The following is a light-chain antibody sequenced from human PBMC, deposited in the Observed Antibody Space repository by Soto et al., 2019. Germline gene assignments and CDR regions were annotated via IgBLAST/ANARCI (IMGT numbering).Light chain of an antibody. CDR2: EVS. CDR3: SSYAGSNNPVV. CDR1: SSDVGGYNY. Sequence: QSVLTQPPSASGSPGQSVTISCTGTSSDVGGYNYVSWYQQHPGKAPKLMIYEVSKLPSGVPDRFSGSKSGNTASLTVSGLQAEDEGDYYCSSYAGSNNPVVFGGGTKLTVL. J-gene: IGLJ2*01. V-gene: IGLV2-8*01.